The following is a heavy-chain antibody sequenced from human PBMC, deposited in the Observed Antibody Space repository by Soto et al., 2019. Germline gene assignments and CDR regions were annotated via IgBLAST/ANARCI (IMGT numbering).Heavy chain of an antibody. CDR3: ARDYNI. Sequence: VASVKVSCKTFGYTFTGYYLHWVRQAPGQGLEWMGWFNPNSGDTKFAQEFQGRVTMTGDTTISTAYMELSRLRSDDTAVYYCARDYNIWGQGTMVTVSS. D-gene: IGHD2-2*02. CDR1: GYTFTGYY. CDR2: FNPNSGDT. J-gene: IGHJ3*02. V-gene: IGHV1-2*02.